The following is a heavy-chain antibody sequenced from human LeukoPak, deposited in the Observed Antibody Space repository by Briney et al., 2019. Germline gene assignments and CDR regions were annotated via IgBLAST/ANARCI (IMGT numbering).Heavy chain of an antibody. J-gene: IGHJ4*02. V-gene: IGHV4-39*01. CDR1: GGSISSSSYY. CDR3: ARLLRYFDWLSSGYFDY. D-gene: IGHD3-9*01. CDR2: IYYSGST. Sequence: SETLSLTCTVSGGSISSSSYYWGWIRQPPGKGLEWIGSIYYSGSTYYNPSLKSRVTISVDTSQNQFSLKLSSVTAADTAVYYCARLLRYFDWLSSGYFDYWGQGTLVTVSS.